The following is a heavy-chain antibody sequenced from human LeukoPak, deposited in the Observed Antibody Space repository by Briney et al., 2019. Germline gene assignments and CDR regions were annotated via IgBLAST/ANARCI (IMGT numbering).Heavy chain of an antibody. Sequence: GGSLRLSCAASGFIFSDFYMSWVRQAAGKGLQYIAYISPSSHDIIYADSVKGRFTISRDNAKNSLYLQMNSLRAEDTAVYYCAKTARVPDYWGQGTQVTVSS. J-gene: IGHJ4*02. CDR2: ISPSSHDI. V-gene: IGHV3-11*06. CDR3: AKTARVPDY. D-gene: IGHD6-6*01. CDR1: GFIFSDFY.